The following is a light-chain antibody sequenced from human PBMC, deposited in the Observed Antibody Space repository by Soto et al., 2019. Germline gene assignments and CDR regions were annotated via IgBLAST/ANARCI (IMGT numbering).Light chain of an antibody. CDR3: VAWDDNLSSRV. J-gene: IGLJ3*02. CDR1: RSNIGSGI. Sequence: QSVLTHPPSLSGTPGQTVTISCIGSRSNIGSGIVHWYQQLPGTAPKHLIYMNSQRPSGVPDRFSGSKSGTSASLVITGLRPEDEAEYYCVAWDDNLSSRVFGGGTKVTVL. CDR2: MNS. V-gene: IGLV1-47*01.